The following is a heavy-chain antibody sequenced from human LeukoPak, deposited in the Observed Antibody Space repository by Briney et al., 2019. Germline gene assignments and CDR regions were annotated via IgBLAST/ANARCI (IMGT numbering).Heavy chain of an antibody. CDR2: IYYSGST. Sequence: SETLSLTCTVCGGSISSSSYYWAWIRQPPANVLEWIGSIYYSGSTYYNPSVKSRVTISVDTSKNQFSLKLSSVTAADTAVYYCARGTRGVDVWGKGTTVTVSS. V-gene: IGHV4-39*07. CDR1: GGSISSSSYY. J-gene: IGHJ6*04. CDR3: ARGTRGVDV. D-gene: IGHD1-7*01.